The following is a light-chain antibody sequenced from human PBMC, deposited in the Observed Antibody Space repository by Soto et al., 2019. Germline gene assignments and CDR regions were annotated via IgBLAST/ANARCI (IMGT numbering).Light chain of an antibody. Sequence: IVMTQSPATLSVSPGERATLSSSPRQSVSSNLAWYQQKPGQAPRLLIYGASTRATGIPATFSGSGSGKEFTLTISSLQSEEFAVYYCQQDNNWPPLTFGGGTKVDIK. CDR2: GAS. V-gene: IGKV3-15*01. CDR1: QSVSSN. J-gene: IGKJ4*01. CDR3: QQDNNWPPLT.